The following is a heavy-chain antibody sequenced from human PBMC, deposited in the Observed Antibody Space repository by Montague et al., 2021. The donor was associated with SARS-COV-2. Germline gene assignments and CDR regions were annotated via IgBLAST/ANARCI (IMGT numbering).Heavy chain of an antibody. CDR3: AHRPTLYSGYVASPFDP. J-gene: IGHJ5*02. CDR1: GFSLSTSGVG. CDR2: IYWDDDK. D-gene: IGHD5-12*01. V-gene: IGHV2-5*02. Sequence: PALVKPTQTLTLTCTFSGFSLSTSGVGVGWIRQPPGKALEWLALIYWDDDKRYSPSLKSRLTTTKDTSKNQVVLTMTNMDPVDTATYYCAHRPTLYSGYVASPFDPWGQGTLVTVSS.